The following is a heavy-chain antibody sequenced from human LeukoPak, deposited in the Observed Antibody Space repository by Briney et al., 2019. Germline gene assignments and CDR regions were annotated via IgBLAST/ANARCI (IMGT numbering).Heavy chain of an antibody. CDR3: AGGTTFWYGKYDY. Sequence: GGSLRLSCAASGFTVSSNYMSWVRQAPGKGLEWVSVIYSGGSTYYADSVKGRYTISRDNSKNTLYLQMNSLRAEDTAVYYCAGGTTFWYGKYDYWGQGTLVTVSS. CDR1: GFTVSSNY. J-gene: IGHJ4*02. V-gene: IGHV3-53*01. CDR2: IYSGGST. D-gene: IGHD1-14*01.